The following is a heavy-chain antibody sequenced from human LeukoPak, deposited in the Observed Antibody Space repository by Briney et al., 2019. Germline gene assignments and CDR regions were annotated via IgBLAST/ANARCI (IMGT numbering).Heavy chain of an antibody. Sequence: QAGGSLRLSCAASGFTFSSYAMHWVRQAPGKGLEWVAVISYDGSNKYYADSVKGRFTISRDNSKNTLYLQMNSLRAEDTAVYYCARAPEIPYGGNAPLYWYFDLWGRGTLVTVSS. D-gene: IGHD4-23*01. CDR1: GFTFSSYA. V-gene: IGHV3-30-3*01. CDR2: ISYDGSNK. J-gene: IGHJ2*01. CDR3: ARAPEIPYGGNAPLYWYFDL.